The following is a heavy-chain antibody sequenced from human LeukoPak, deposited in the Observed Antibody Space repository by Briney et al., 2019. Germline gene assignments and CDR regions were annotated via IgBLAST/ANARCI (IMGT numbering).Heavy chain of an antibody. CDR2: ISAYNGNT. D-gene: IGHD2-21*02. CDR3: ARDRHNIVVVTAITYPDY. V-gene: IGHV1-18*01. Sequence: APVKVSCKASGYTFTSYGISWVRQAPGQGLEWMGWISAYNGNTNYAQKLQGRVTMTTDTSTSTAYMELRSLRSDDTAVYYCARDRHNIVVVTAITYPDYWGQGTLVTVSS. J-gene: IGHJ4*02. CDR1: GYTFTSYG.